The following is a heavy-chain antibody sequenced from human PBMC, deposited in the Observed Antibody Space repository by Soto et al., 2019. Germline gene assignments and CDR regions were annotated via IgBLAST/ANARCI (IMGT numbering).Heavy chain of an antibody. CDR1: GFTVSNSY. Sequence: PGGSLRLSCAASGFTVSNSYMSWVRRAPGKGLEWVSVIYSGGSTYYADSVKGRFTISRDSSKNTLYLQMNSLRAEDTAVYYCARGFHRSFGYWGQGTLVTVSS. V-gene: IGHV3-53*01. CDR2: IYSGGST. CDR3: ARGFHRSFGY. J-gene: IGHJ4*02. D-gene: IGHD2-21*01.